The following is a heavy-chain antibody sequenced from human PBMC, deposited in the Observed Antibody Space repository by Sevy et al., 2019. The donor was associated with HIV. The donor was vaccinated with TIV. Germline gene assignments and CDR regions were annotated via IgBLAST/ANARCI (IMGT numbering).Heavy chain of an antibody. CDR3: ARGARGTLPSYYYYGMDV. CDR1: GYTFTDYW. J-gene: IGHJ6*02. Sequence: GESLKISCKGSGYTFTDYWIVWVRQMPGKGLEWMGIIYPGDSDTIYSPSLQGQVTISADKSISTTYLQWSSLKASDTAMYYCARGARGTLPSYYYYGMDVWGLGTTVTVSS. V-gene: IGHV5-51*01. D-gene: IGHD1-1*01. CDR2: IYPGDSDT.